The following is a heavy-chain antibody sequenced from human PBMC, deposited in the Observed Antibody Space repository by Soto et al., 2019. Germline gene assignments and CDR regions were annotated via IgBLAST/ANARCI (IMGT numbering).Heavy chain of an antibody. V-gene: IGHV1-3*01. Sequence: GASLEVCCQASGYTLTSYAIHWVRHAPGQRLEWMGWINAGNGNTKYSQKFQVRVTITRDTSASTAYMELSSLRSEDTAVYYCARDHEAYSSSWYVWFDPWGQGTLVTVSS. CDR3: ARDHEAYSSSWYVWFDP. CDR1: GYTLTSYA. J-gene: IGHJ5*02. D-gene: IGHD6-13*01. CDR2: INAGNGNT.